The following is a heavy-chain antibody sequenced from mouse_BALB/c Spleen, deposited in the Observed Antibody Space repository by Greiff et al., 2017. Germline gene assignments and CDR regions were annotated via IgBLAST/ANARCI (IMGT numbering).Heavy chain of an antibody. J-gene: IGHJ2*01. CDR2: ISYSGST. CDR3: ARGDLGFDY. CDR1: GYSITSDYA. V-gene: IGHV3-2*02. D-gene: IGHD4-1*01. Sequence: EVQRVESGPGLVKPSQSLSLTCTVTGYSITSDYAWNWIRQFPGNKLEWMGYISYSGSTSYNPSLKSRISITRDTSKNQFFLQLNSVTTEDTATYYCARGDLGFDYWGQGTTLTVSS.